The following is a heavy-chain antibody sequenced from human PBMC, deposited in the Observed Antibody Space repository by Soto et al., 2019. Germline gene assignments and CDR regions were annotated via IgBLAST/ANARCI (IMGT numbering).Heavy chain of an antibody. D-gene: IGHD4-17*01. CDR2: NYYSGST. J-gene: IGHJ2*01. V-gene: IGHV4-59*01. Sequence: QVQLQESGPGLVKPSETLSLTCTVSGGSISSYYWSWIRQPPGKGLEWIGYNYYSGSTNYNPSLKSRVTISADTSKNQFSLKLSSVTAADTAVYYCARRDYGDYAERRNYWYFDLWGRGTLVTVSS. CDR1: GGSISSYY. CDR3: ARRDYGDYAERRNYWYFDL.